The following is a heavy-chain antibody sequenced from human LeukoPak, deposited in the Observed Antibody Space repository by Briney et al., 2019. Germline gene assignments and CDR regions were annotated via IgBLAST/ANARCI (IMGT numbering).Heavy chain of an antibody. Sequence: SETLSLTCAVYGGSFSGFYWSWIRQPPGKGLEWIGEINHSGSTNYNPSLKSRVAISVDTSKNQFSLKLSSVTAADTAVYYCARFPSVVVTVPWGQGNLVTVSS. D-gene: IGHD3-22*01. CDR3: ARFPSVVVTVP. CDR1: GGSFSGFY. J-gene: IGHJ5*02. CDR2: INHSGST. V-gene: IGHV4-34*01.